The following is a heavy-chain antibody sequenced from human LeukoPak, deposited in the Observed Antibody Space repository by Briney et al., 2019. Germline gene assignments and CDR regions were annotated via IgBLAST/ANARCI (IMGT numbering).Heavy chain of an antibody. J-gene: IGHJ3*02. Sequence: GGSLRLSCAASGFSFSSYTMNWVRQAPGKGLEWVSSISSSGSYIYYADSVKGRFTISRDNAKNSLYVQMNSLRAEDTAVYYCARGTGDGRHAFDIWGQGTMVTVSS. D-gene: IGHD7-27*01. CDR1: GFSFSSYT. CDR3: ARGTGDGRHAFDI. V-gene: IGHV3-21*01. CDR2: ISSSGSYI.